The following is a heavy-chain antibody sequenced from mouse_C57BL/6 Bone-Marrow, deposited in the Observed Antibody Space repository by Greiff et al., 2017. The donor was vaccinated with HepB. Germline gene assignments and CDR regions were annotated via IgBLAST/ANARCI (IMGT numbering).Heavy chain of an antibody. J-gene: IGHJ3*01. D-gene: IGHD2-5*01. V-gene: IGHV1-63*01. CDR2: IYPGGGYT. CDR3: YSNYLAWFAY. Sequence: VQLKESGAELVRPGTSVKMSCKASGYTFTNYWIGWAKQRPGHGLEWIGDIYPGGGYTNYNEKFKGKATLTADKSSSTAYMQFSSLTSEDSAIYYCYSNYLAWFAYWGQGTLVTVSA. CDR1: GYTFTNYW.